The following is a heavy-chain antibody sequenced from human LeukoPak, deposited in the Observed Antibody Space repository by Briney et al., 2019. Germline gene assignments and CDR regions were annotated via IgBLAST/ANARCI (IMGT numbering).Heavy chain of an antibody. CDR3: ARGAPRNYDFWSGPFDY. V-gene: IGHV3-30-3*01. Sequence: GGSLRLSCAASRFTFSNYPLHWVRQAPGKGLEWVELISYDGSNKCYADSVKGRFTISRDNSKNTLYLQMNSLRGEDTAVYYCARGAPRNYDFWSGPFDYWGQGSLVTVSS. J-gene: IGHJ4*02. CDR2: ISYDGSNK. D-gene: IGHD3-3*01. CDR1: RFTFSNYP.